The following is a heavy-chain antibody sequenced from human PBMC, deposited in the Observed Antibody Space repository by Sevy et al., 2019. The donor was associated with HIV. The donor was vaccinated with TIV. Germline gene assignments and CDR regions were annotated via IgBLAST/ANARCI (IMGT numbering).Heavy chain of an antibody. CDR3: ATTKDYYESSGCPFDY. CDR2: FDPEDGET. J-gene: IGHJ4*02. Sequence: ASVKVSCKVSGYTLAKLSMHWVRQAPGNGLEWMGSFDPEDGETLYAQSLQGRITMTEDTSTDTAYMELNSLRSEDTAVYYCATTKDYYESSGCPFDYWGQGTLVTVSS. V-gene: IGHV1-24*01. CDR1: GYTLAKLS. D-gene: IGHD3-22*01.